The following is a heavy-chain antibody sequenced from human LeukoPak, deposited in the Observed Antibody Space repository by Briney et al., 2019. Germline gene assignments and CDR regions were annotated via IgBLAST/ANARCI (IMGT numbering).Heavy chain of an antibody. CDR1: GGSVSADY. D-gene: IGHD1-14*01. V-gene: IGHV4-59*02. CDR3: ARRKHGNGFDI. J-gene: IGHJ3*02. CDR2: IYFSGLT. Sequence: SETLSLTCNVSGGSVSADYWSCIRQPPGKGLEWIGYIYFSGLTDYNPSLKSRVTISVDTSKTQFSLQLTSVTTADTAMYFCARRKHGNGFDIWGQGTMVSVSS.